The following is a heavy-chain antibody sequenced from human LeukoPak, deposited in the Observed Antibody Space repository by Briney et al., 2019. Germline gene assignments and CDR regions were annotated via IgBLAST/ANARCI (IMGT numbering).Heavy chain of an antibody. J-gene: IGHJ4*02. V-gene: IGHV4-34*01. Sequence: SETLSLTCAVYGGSFSGYYWSWIRQPPGKGLEWIGEINHSGSTNYNPSLKSRVTISVDTSKNQFSLKLSSVTAADTAVYYCAGVGGDVVVPAAICFDYWGQGTLVTVSS. CDR1: GGSFSGYY. CDR2: INHSGST. D-gene: IGHD2-2*01. CDR3: AGVGGDVVVPAAICFDY.